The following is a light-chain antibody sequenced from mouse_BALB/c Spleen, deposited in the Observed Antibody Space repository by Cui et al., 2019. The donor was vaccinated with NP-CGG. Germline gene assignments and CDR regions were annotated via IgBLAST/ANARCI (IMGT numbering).Light chain of an antibody. CDR2: GTN. Sequence: ALVTQYSALTTSPGETVTLTCRSSTGAVTTRNYANWVQEKPDHLFTGLIGGTNNRAPGVPARFSGSLIGDKAALTITGAQTEDEAIYFCALWYSNHWVFGGGTKLTVL. J-gene: IGLJ1*01. CDR1: TGAVTTRNY. V-gene: IGLV1*01. CDR3: ALWYSNHWV.